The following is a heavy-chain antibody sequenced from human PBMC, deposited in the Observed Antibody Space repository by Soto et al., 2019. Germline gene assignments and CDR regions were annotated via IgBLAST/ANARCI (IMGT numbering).Heavy chain of an antibody. CDR1: GFTFSNYG. V-gene: IGHV3-33*01. J-gene: IGHJ4*01. Sequence: QVQLVESGGGVVKPGKYLRLSCAASGFTFSNYGMHWVRQAPGKGLEWVAVIWYDGSNTYYLDSVKGRFTISRDNSKNTLYLQMSSLRAEDTAVYFCARSASRLRWRGQLDFDYLVHGTLVTFSS. D-gene: IGHD4-17*01. CDR3: ARSASRLRWRGQLDFDY. CDR2: IWYDGSNT.